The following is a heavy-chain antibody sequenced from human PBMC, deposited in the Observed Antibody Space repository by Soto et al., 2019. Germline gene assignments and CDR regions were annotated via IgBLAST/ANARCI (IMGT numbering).Heavy chain of an antibody. CDR3: VSLYYYSLTQYFDY. J-gene: IGHJ4*02. V-gene: IGHV3-30*03. Sequence: SPRHSCAASGFTFSSYGMHWVRQAPGKGLEWVAFISFDGINKYYADTVKGRFTISRDNSKNTLFLHMSSLRAEDTALYYCVSLYYYSLTQYFDYWGQGTLVTVSS. CDR1: GFTFSSYG. D-gene: IGHD3-16*01. CDR2: ISFDGINK.